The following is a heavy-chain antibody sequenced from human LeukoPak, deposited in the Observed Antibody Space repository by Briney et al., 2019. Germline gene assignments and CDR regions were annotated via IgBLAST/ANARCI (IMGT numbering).Heavy chain of an antibody. CDR1: GFTFSTYG. J-gene: IGHJ4*02. V-gene: IGHV3-30*18. D-gene: IGHD6-19*01. CDR2: ISYDGGNK. Sequence: PGMSLRLSCSASGFTFSTYGLLCVRQSPGKGLEWVAVISYDGGNKYYADSVRGRFSTSRDNYKNSLYLQMNSLRAEDTAVYFCAKEARGFSSGWYYFDQWGEGTLVTVS. CDR3: AKEARGFSSGWYYFDQ.